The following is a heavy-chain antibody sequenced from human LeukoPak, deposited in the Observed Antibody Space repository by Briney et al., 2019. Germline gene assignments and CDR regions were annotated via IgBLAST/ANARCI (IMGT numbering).Heavy chain of an antibody. CDR1: GYTFTSYG. CDR2: ISAYNGNT. J-gene: IGHJ4*02. V-gene: IGHV1-18*01. D-gene: IGHD3-3*01. CDR3: ARDQRDTIFGVVIMGGLFDY. Sequence: ASVKVSCKASGYTFTSYGISWVRQAPGQGLEWMGWISAYNGNTNYAQKFQGRVTMTTDTSTSTAYMELRSLRSDDTAVYYCARDQRDTIFGVVIMGGLFDYWGQGTLVTVSS.